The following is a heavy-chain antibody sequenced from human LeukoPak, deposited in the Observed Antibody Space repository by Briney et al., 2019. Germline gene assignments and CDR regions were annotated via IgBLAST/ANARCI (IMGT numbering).Heavy chain of an antibody. CDR2: FDPEDGET. D-gene: IGHD2-2*01. Sequence: ASVKVSCKVSGYTLTELSMHWVRQAPGKGLEWMGGFDPEDGETIYAQKFQGRVTMTEDTSTDTAYMELSSLRSEDTAVYYCATLTGYCSSTSCLNDYWGQGTLVTVSS. J-gene: IGHJ4*02. V-gene: IGHV1-24*01. CDR3: ATLTGYCSSTSCLNDY. CDR1: GYTLTELS.